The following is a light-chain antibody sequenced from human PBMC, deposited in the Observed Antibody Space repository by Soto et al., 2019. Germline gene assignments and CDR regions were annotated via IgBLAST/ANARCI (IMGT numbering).Light chain of an antibody. V-gene: IGKV3-15*01. CDR2: GAS. Sequence: EIVLTQCPATLSVSPGERATLSCRASQTVIRNLAWYQQKPGQTPRLLIYGASTRATGIPARFSGSGSGTEFTLTISSLQPEDFAVYYCQQYAVWPPQTFGQGTKVDIK. CDR1: QTVIRN. CDR3: QQYAVWPPQT. J-gene: IGKJ1*01.